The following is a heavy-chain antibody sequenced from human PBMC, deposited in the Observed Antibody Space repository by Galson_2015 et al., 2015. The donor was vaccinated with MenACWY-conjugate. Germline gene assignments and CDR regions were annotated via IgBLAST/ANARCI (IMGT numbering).Heavy chain of an antibody. J-gene: IGHJ4*02. Sequence: SLRLSCAASGFTVSSNYMSWVRQAPGKGLEWVSVIYSGGSTYYADSVKDRFTISRDNSKNTLYLQMNSLRAEDTAVYYCARGIAARRARAAFDYWGQGTLVTVSS. CDR3: ARGIAARRARAAFDY. V-gene: IGHV3-53*01. D-gene: IGHD6-6*01. CDR2: IYSGGST. CDR1: GFTVSSNY.